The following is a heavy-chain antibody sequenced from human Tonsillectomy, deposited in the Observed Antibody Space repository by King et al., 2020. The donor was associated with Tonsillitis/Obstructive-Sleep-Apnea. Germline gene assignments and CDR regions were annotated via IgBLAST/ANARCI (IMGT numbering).Heavy chain of an antibody. CDR3: AKRVLGLNWYFDL. CDR1: GFTFSTYA. Sequence: VQLVESGGGLVQPGGSLRLSCAASGFTFSTYAMSWVRQAPGKGLEWVSAIGGRGVTTYYADSVKGRFTRSRDNSKNTLYLQMNSLRAEDTAVYYCAKRVLGLNWYFDLWGRGTLVTVSS. D-gene: IGHD7-27*01. J-gene: IGHJ2*01. CDR2: IGGRGVTT. V-gene: IGHV3-23*04.